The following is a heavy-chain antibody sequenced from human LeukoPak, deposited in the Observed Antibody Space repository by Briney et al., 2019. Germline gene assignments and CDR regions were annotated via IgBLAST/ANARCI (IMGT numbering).Heavy chain of an antibody. J-gene: IGHJ4*02. D-gene: IGHD3-16*01. CDR3: ARDLDDYVWGSYSTLFY. CDR2: IIPIFGTA. V-gene: IGHV1-69*05. CDR1: GGTFSSYA. Sequence: GASVKVSCKASGGTFSSYAISWVRQAPGQGLEWMGRIIPIFGTANYAQKFQGRVTITTDESTSTDYMELSSLSSEDTAVYYCARDLDDYVWGSYSTLFYWGQGTLVTVSS.